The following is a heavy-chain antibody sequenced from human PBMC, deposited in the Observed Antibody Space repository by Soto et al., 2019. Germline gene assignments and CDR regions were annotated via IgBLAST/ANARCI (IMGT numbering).Heavy chain of an antibody. CDR1: GFTFSNYA. CDR2: IGGSDGTT. CDR3: ASGYCSSPSCRRDY. V-gene: IGHV3-23*01. J-gene: IGHJ4*02. D-gene: IGHD2-2*01. Sequence: GGSLRLSCAASGFTFSNYAMNWVRQAPGKGLEWVSAIGGSDGTTHYADSVRGRFTISRDNSKNTLYLQMNSLRAEDTALYYCASGYCSSPSCRRDYWGQGSLVTVSS.